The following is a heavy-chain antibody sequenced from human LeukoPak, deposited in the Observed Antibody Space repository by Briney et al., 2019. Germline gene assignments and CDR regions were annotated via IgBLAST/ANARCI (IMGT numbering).Heavy chain of an antibody. CDR3: AKVYTAMVLSRLDY. V-gene: IGHV3-23*01. J-gene: IGHJ4*02. Sequence: GGSLRLSCAASGFTFSSYAMSWVRQAPGKGLEWVSAVSGSGGSTYYADSVKGRFTISRDNSKNTLYLQMNSLRAEDTAVYYCAKVYTAMVLSRLDYWGQGTLVTVSS. CDR2: VSGSGGST. D-gene: IGHD5-18*01. CDR1: GFTFSSYA.